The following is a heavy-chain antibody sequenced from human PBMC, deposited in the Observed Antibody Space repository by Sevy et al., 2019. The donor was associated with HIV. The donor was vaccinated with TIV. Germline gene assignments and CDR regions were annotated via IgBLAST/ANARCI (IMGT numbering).Heavy chain of an antibody. J-gene: IGHJ4*02. CDR1: AINIGDFW. CDR2: INPDGSKI. D-gene: IGHD2-15*01. CDR3: VRAIQLAASY. Sequence: GGSRKPSFEPSAINIGDFWRNWVGQPPGKGLEWVPNINPDGSKIYYADSVKGRFTISRDYAKNSVFLQMTSLRAEDTAVYYCVRAIQLAASYWGQGMLVTVSS. V-gene: IGHV3-7*02.